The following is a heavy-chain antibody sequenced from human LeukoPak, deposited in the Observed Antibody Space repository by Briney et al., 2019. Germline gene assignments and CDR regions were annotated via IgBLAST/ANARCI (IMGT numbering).Heavy chain of an antibody. Sequence: ASVKVSCKASGYTFTSYGISWVRQAPGQGLEWMGWISAYNGNTNYAQKLQGRVTMTTDTSTSTAYMELSSLRSEDTAVYYCARVTLDYGDYKRTGVFDYWGQGTLVTVSS. D-gene: IGHD4-17*01. CDR3: ARVTLDYGDYKRTGVFDY. J-gene: IGHJ4*02. CDR2: ISAYNGNT. CDR1: GYTFTSYG. V-gene: IGHV1-18*01.